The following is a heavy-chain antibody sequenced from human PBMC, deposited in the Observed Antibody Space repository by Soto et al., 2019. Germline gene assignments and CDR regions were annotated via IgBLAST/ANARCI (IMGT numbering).Heavy chain of an antibody. CDR3: ARADTITIFGVVYYYYGMDV. Sequence: ASVKVSCKASVGTFSSYAISWVRQAPGQGLEWMGGIIPIFGTANYAQKFQGRVTITADESTSTAYMELSSLRSEDTAVYYCARADTITIFGVVYYYYGMDVWGQGTTVTVSS. CDR2: IIPIFGTA. CDR1: VGTFSSYA. V-gene: IGHV1-69*13. J-gene: IGHJ6*02. D-gene: IGHD3-3*01.